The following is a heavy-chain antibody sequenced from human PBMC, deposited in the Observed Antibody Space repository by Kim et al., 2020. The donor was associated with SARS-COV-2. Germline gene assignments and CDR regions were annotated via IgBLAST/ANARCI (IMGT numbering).Heavy chain of an antibody. CDR3: ARSEIVVVPAAYSNYYYYGMDV. CDR1: GYTFTGYY. D-gene: IGHD2-2*01. Sequence: ASVKVSFKASGYTFTGYYMHWVRQAPGQGLEWMGWINPNSGGTNYAQKFQGWVTMTRDTSISTAYMELSRLRSDDTAVYYCARSEIVVVPAAYSNYYYYGMDVWGQGTTVTVSS. V-gene: IGHV1-2*04. J-gene: IGHJ6*02. CDR2: INPNSGGT.